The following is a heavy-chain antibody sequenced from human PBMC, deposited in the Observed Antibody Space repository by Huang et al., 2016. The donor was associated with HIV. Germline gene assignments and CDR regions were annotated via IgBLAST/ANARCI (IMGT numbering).Heavy chain of an antibody. CDR2: IYTSGST. CDR1: GGSISSGSYY. D-gene: IGHD6-19*01. CDR3: ARGDSSGWYPFDP. V-gene: IGHV4-61*02. Sequence: QVQLQESGPGLVKPSQTLSLTCTVSGGSISSGSYYWSWVRQPAGKGLEWIGRIYTSGSTNYTPSLKSRVTILLDTSKNHFSLKLSSVTAADTAVYYCARGDSSGWYPFDPWGQGTLVTVSS. J-gene: IGHJ5*02.